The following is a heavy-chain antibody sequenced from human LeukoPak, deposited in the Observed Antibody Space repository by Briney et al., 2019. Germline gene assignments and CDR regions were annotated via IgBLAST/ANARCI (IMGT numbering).Heavy chain of an antibody. J-gene: IGHJ3*02. CDR1: GFTFNHYA. D-gene: IGHD6-6*01. V-gene: IGHV3-30*09. CDR3: AKTSSSSGAFDI. CDR2: ISYDGGDK. Sequence: GGSLRLSCAASGFTFNHYAMHWVRQAPGKGLEWVAVISYDGGDKYYADSVKGRFAISRDNSKNTLYLQMNSLRAEDTALYYCAKTSSSSGAFDIWGQGTMVTVSS.